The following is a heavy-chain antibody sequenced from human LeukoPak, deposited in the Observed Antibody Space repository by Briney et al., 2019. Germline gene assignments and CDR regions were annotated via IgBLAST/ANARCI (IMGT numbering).Heavy chain of an antibody. CDR3: ARDDFGDYYFDY. CDR1: GFTFSSYA. J-gene: IGHJ4*02. D-gene: IGHD3-3*01. V-gene: IGHV3-30-3*01. CDR2: ISYDGSNK. Sequence: SGRSLRLSCAASGFTFSSYAMHWVRQAPGKGLEWVAVISYDGSNKYYADSVKGRFTISRDNSKNTLYLQMNSLRAEDTAVYYCARDDFGDYYFDYWGQGTLVTVSS.